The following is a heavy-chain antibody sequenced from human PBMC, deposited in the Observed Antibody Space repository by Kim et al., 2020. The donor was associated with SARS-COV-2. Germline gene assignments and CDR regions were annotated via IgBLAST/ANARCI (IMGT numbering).Heavy chain of an antibody. CDR3: ARGTGERYYYDSSGYMGC. Sequence: GGSLRLSCAASGFTFDDYAMHWVRQAPGKGLEWVSGISWNSGSIGYADSVKGRFTISRDNAKNSLYLQMNSLRAEDTALYYCARGTGERYYYDSSGYMGCWGQGTLVTVSS. J-gene: IGHJ4*02. CDR1: GFTFDDYA. D-gene: IGHD3-22*01. CDR2: ISWNSGSI. V-gene: IGHV3-9*01.